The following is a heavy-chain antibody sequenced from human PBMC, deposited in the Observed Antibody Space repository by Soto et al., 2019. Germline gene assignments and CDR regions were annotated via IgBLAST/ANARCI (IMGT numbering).Heavy chain of an antibody. CDR3: ERGPHPYFNDY. CDR2: MNPNNGNT. D-gene: IGHD2-8*01. CDR1: VYTFTSYD. V-gene: IGHV1-8*01. Sequence: QVQLVQSGAEVKKPGASVKVSCKASVYTFTSYDITWVRKDTGQGLEWMGWMNPNNGNTSYAQKFQGRVNMTRNTSISTAYMELSSLRSEDTAVYYCERGPHPYFNDYWGQGTLVTVSS. J-gene: IGHJ4*02.